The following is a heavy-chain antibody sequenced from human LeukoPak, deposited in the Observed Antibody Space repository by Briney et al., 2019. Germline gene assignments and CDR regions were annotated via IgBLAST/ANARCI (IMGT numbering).Heavy chain of an antibody. V-gene: IGHV4-39*01. D-gene: IGHD6-13*01. CDR2: IYYSGST. CDR1: GGSISSSSYY. Sequence: SETLPLTCTVSGGSISSSSYYWGWIRQPPGKGREWIGSIYYSGSTYYNPSLKSRVTISVDTSKNQFSLKLSSVTAADTAVYYCARQRIAAPTYYMDVWGKGTTVTVSS. CDR3: ARQRIAAPTYYMDV. J-gene: IGHJ6*03.